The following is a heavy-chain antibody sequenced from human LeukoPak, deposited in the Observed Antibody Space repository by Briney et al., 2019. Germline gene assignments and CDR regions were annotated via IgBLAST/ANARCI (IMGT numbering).Heavy chain of an antibody. Sequence: SETLSLTCTVSGGSVSSGSYYWSWIRQPPGKGLEWIGYIYYSGSTNYNPSLKSRVTISVDTSKNQFSLKLSSVTAADTAVYYCARVNLAYCGGDCLENWFDPWGQGTLVTVSS. J-gene: IGHJ5*02. CDR2: IYYSGST. D-gene: IGHD2-21*02. CDR3: ARVNLAYCGGDCLENWFDP. CDR1: GGSVSSGSYY. V-gene: IGHV4-61*01.